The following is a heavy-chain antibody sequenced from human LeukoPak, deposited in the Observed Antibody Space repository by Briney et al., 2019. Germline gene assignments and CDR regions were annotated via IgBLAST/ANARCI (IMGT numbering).Heavy chain of an antibody. D-gene: IGHD6-19*01. V-gene: IGHV3-30*02. CDR3: AKDVTEWAVAGLAC. J-gene: IGHJ4*01. CDR1: GFTFSSYG. Sequence: GGSLRLSCAASGFTFSSYGMHWVRQAPGKGLEWVAFIRYDGSNKYYADSVKGRFTISRDNSKNTLYLQMNSLRAEDTAVYYCAKDVTEWAVAGLACWGHGTLVTVCS. CDR2: IRYDGSNK.